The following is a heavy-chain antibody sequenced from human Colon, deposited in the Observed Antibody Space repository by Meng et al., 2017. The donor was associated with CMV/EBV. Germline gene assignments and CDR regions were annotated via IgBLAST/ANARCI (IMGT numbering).Heavy chain of an antibody. V-gene: IGHV4-39*01. CDR1: ASISSSQYY. CDR3: AKRETRIDDSSGYWG. D-gene: IGHD3-22*01. CDR2: IYHSGST. J-gene: IGHJ4*02. Sequence: ASISSSQYYWGWIRQPPGKGLEWIASIYHSGSTYYNPSLKSRVTISVDTSKNRFSLKLSSVTAADTAVYYCAKRETRIDDSSGYWGWGQGTRVTVSS.